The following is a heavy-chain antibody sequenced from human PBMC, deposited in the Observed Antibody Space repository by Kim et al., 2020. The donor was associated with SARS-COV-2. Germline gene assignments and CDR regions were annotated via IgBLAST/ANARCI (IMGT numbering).Heavy chain of an antibody. D-gene: IGHD3-22*01. CDR1: GFTFSSYG. CDR3: AKGIYYYDSSGGPCDY. CDR2: ISYDGSNK. V-gene: IGHV3-30*18. Sequence: GGSLRLSCAASGFTFSSYGMHWVRQAPGKGLEWVAVISYDGSNKYYADSVKGRFTISRDNSKNTLYLQMNSLRAEDTAVYYCAKGIYYYDSSGGPCDYWGQGTLVTVSS. J-gene: IGHJ4*02.